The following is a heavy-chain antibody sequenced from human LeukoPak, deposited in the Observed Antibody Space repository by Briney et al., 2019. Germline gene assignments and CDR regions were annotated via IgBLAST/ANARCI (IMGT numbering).Heavy chain of an antibody. V-gene: IGHV4-38-2*02. D-gene: IGHD1-14*01. CDR3: ARWASISREPGGFFDL. CDR2: FCLGSDT. J-gene: IGHJ4*02. Sequence: TSETLSLTCTVSGDSVTNDFFWGWVRQPPGKELEWIGSFCLGSDTYYRPSLKRRVTISVDTSKNQFSLNLNPVTAADTAVYYCARWASISREPGGFFDLWGQGTLVTVSS. CDR1: GDSVTNDFF.